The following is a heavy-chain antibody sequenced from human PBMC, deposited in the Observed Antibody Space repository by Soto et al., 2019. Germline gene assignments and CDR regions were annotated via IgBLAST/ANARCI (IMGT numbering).Heavy chain of an antibody. D-gene: IGHD5-18*01. CDR3: TRDYGYNDFDY. Sequence: GGSLRLSCAASGFTFIDYWMHWVRQAPGKGLVWVSRINSHGSSTSYADSVKGRFTISRDNAKNTVFLQMNSLRAEDTAVFYCTRDYGYNDFDYWGQGTLVTVSS. J-gene: IGHJ4*02. CDR1: GFTFIDYW. CDR2: INSHGSST. V-gene: IGHV3-74*01.